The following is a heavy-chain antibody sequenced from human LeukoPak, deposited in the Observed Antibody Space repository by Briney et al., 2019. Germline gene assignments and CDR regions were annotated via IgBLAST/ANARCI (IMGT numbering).Heavy chain of an antibody. Sequence: KPSETLSLTCTVSGGSISSYYWSWIRQPPGKGLEWIGYIYYSGSTNYNPSLKSRVTISVDTSKNQFSLKLSPVTAADTAVYYCARGRFLEWLPYFDYWGQGTLVTVSS. J-gene: IGHJ4*02. CDR2: IYYSGST. CDR1: GGSISSYY. CDR3: ARGRFLEWLPYFDY. V-gene: IGHV4-59*01. D-gene: IGHD3-3*01.